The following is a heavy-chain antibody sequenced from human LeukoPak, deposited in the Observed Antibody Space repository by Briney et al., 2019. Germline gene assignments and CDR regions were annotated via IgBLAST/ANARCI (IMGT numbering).Heavy chain of an antibody. D-gene: IGHD6-19*01. CDR1: GFTLSSYS. J-gene: IGHJ4*02. Sequence: GGSLRLSCAASGFTLSSYSMNWVRQAPGKGLEWVSSISSSSSYIYYADSVKGRFTISRDNAKNSLYLQMNSLRAEDTAVYYCARGSVAGTGVWGQGTLVTVSS. CDR3: ARGSVAGTGV. V-gene: IGHV3-21*01. CDR2: ISSSSSYI.